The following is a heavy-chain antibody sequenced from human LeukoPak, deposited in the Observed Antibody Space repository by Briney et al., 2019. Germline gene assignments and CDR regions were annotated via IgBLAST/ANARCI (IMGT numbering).Heavy chain of an antibody. J-gene: IGHJ4*02. D-gene: IGHD3-3*01. CDR2: IYYSGST. Sequence: SGTLSLTCTVSGGSISSYYWSWIRQPPGKGLEWIGYIYYSGSTNYNPSLKRRVTISVDTSKNQFSLKLSSVTAADTAVYYCARAGWSGYYFDYWGQGTLVTVSS. V-gene: IGHV4-59*01. CDR1: GGSISSYY. CDR3: ARAGWSGYYFDY.